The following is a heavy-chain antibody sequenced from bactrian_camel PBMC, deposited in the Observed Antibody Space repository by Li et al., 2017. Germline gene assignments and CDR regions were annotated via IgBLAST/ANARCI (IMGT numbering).Heavy chain of an antibody. CDR2: IIDRDGGS. CDR1: GFTLSSYW. D-gene: IGHD6*01. Sequence: VESGGGLVQPGGSLSLSCAASGFTLSSYWMYWVRRGPWEGREGVAIIDRDGGSTYADSVKGRFTFSRDNAKNTINLELNSLKTEDTAMYYCTRDRGLAVPAGSFDYWAQGTQVTVS. V-gene: IGHV3S1*01. J-gene: IGHJ6*01. CDR3: TRDRGLAVPAGSFDY.